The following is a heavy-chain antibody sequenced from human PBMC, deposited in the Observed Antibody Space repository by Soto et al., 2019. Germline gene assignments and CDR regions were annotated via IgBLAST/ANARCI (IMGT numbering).Heavy chain of an antibody. CDR2: IYYSGST. J-gene: IGHJ4*02. D-gene: IGHD3-22*01. Sequence: SETLPLTCTVSGGSISSSSYYWGWIRQPPGKGLEWIGSIYYSGSTYYNPSLKSRVTISVDTSKNQFSLKLSSVTAADTAVYYCARVGSSGYYYFDYWGQGTLVTVSS. CDR3: ARVGSSGYYYFDY. V-gene: IGHV4-39*01. CDR1: GGSISSSSYY.